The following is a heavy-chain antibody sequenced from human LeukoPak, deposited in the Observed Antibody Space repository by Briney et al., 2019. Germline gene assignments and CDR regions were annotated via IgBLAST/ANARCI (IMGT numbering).Heavy chain of an antibody. Sequence: SETLSLTCTVSGDSISSGDYFWSWIRQPAGKGLEWIGRFQTSGTTNYNSSLKSRVTMSIDTSKNQFSLNLTSVTAADTAIYYCARGMGYSYGYSFDSWGQGTLVTVSS. D-gene: IGHD5-18*01. CDR1: GDSISSGDYF. J-gene: IGHJ4*02. CDR2: FQTSGTT. V-gene: IGHV4-61*02. CDR3: ARGMGYSYGYSFDS.